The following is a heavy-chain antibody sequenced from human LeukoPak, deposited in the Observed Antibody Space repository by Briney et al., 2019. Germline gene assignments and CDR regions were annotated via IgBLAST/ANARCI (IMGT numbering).Heavy chain of an antibody. Sequence: GGSLRLSCAASEFTFSNYAMNWVRQAPGKGLEWVSGISGGGGSTHYADAVKGRFTMSRDNSKNTLYLQLNSLRAEDTAVYYCARDVSMDIGESDCWGPGTLVTVSS. D-gene: IGHD2-2*03. CDR1: EFTFSNYA. CDR3: ARDVSMDIGESDC. J-gene: IGHJ4*02. V-gene: IGHV3-23*01. CDR2: ISGGGGST.